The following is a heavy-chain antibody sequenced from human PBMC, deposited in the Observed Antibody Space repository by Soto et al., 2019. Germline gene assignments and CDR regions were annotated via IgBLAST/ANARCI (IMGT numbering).Heavy chain of an antibody. J-gene: IGHJ5*02. CDR1: GYTFISYG. Sequence: PPVKVSCKASGYTFISYGISWVRQAPGQGLEWMGWISASNGKTNYAQKLQDRVTMTTDPSTSTAYMELRSLRSDDTAVYYCARSQTFLYPSGYNWLDPWGQGTLVTVSS. CDR2: ISASNGKT. CDR3: ARSQTFLYPSGYNWLDP. V-gene: IGHV1-18*01. D-gene: IGHD3-10*01.